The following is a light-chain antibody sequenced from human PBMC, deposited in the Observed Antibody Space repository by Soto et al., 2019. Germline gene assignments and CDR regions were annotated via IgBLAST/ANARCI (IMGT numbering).Light chain of an antibody. V-gene: IGKV3-20*01. J-gene: IGKJ1*01. Sequence: EIVLTQSPGTLSLSPGERATLSCRASQSVSSVYLAWYQQKPGQAPRLLIYGVSSRAPGIPDRFSGSGSGTDFTLTISRLEPEDFAVYYCQQYGSSPWPFGQGTKVEIK. CDR3: QQYGSSPWP. CDR2: GVS. CDR1: QSVSSVY.